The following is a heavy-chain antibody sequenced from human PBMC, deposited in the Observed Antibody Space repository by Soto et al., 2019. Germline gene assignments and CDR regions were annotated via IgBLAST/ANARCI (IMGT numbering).Heavy chain of an antibody. V-gene: IGHV4-30-2*01. Sequence: QLQLQESGSGLVKPSQTLSLTCAVAGGSISSGGYSWNWIRQPPGKGLEWIGYIYHSGSTYYNPSLKSRVTISLDRSKDQFSLKLSSVPAADTAVYYCATMTTLTPRAIDIWGQGTMVTVSS. CDR2: IYHSGST. D-gene: IGHD4-17*01. CDR1: GGSISSGGYS. J-gene: IGHJ3*02. CDR3: ATMTTLTPRAIDI.